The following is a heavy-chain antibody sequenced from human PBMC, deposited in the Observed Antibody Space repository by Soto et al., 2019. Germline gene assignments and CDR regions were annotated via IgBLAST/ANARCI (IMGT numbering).Heavy chain of an antibody. J-gene: IGHJ5*02. D-gene: IGHD1-1*01. CDR1: GASISDYY. CDR2: IYNTGST. CDR3: ARGINPWRCFEP. Sequence: PSETLSLTCTVSGASISDYYWSCIRHPAGKGLEWIGHIYNTGSTKYNPSLKSRVTMSLHTSTNQFSLRVTSVTAADTGMYYCARGINPWRCFEPWGQGTMVTVSS. V-gene: IGHV4-4*07.